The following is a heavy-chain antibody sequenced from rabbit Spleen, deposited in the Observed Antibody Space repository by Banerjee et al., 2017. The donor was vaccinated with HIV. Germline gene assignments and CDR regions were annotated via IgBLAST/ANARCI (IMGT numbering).Heavy chain of an antibody. CDR3: ARDTASSFSSYGMDL. J-gene: IGHJ6*01. CDR2: IYAGSSGST. Sequence: QSLEESGGDLVKPGASLTLTCTASGFSFSSTYYMCWVRQAPGKGLESIACIYAGSSGSTYYASWAKGRFTISKTSTTVTLQMTRLTAADTATYFCARDTASSFSSYGMDLWGPGTLVTVS. D-gene: IGHD8-1*01. CDR1: GFSFSSTYY. V-gene: IGHV1S40*01.